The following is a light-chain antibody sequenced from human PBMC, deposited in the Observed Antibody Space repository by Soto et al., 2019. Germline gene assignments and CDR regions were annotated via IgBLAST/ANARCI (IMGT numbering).Light chain of an antibody. CDR2: EVS. Sequence: ALTQPASVSGTPGQSITISCTRSNSDVGIYDFVSWYQHHPGRAPKLIVSEVSHRPSGVSNRFSGSKSGNTASLTISGLQSEDEADYYCISYTSDDVRYVFGTGTKVTVL. CDR1: NSDVGIYDF. J-gene: IGLJ1*01. V-gene: IGLV2-14*01. CDR3: ISYTSDDVRYV.